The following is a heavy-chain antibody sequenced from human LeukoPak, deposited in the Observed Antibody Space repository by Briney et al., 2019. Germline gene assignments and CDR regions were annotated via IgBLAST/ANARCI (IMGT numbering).Heavy chain of an antibody. Sequence: GRSLRLSCAASGFTFSSYAMHWVRQAPGKGLEWVAVISYDGSNKYYADSVKGRFTIPRDNSKNTLYLQMNSLRAEDTAVYYCARGRWLRAAAIYWGQGTLVTVSS. D-gene: IGHD5-12*01. V-gene: IGHV3-30-3*01. CDR2: ISYDGSNK. CDR3: ARGRWLRAAAIY. CDR1: GFTFSSYA. J-gene: IGHJ4*02.